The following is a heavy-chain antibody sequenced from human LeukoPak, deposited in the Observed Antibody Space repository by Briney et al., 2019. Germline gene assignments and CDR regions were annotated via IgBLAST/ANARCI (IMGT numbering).Heavy chain of an antibody. CDR3: AKGLVGARGWFDP. Sequence: HSGGSLRLSCAASGFTFSNYAMSWVRQAPGKGLEWVSVIGGSGDSTYYADSVKGRFTISRDNSKNTLYVQMNSLRAEDTAVYYCAKGLVGARGWFDPWGQGTLVTVSS. V-gene: IGHV3-23*01. CDR2: IGGSGDST. CDR1: GFTFSNYA. J-gene: IGHJ5*02. D-gene: IGHD1-26*01.